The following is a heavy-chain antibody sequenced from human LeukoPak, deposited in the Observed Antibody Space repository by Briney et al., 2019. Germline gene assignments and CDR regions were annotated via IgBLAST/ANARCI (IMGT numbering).Heavy chain of an antibody. CDR3: ARGRSISDYYDSSGYYYPAYYYYGMDV. D-gene: IGHD3-22*01. CDR2: IYYSGST. Sequence: SETLSLTCTVSGGSISSYYWSWIRQPPGKGLEWIGYIYYSGSTNYNPSLKSRVTISVDTSKNQFSLKLSSVTAADTAVYYCARGRSISDYYDSSGYYYPAYYYYGMDVWGQGTTVTVSS. V-gene: IGHV4-59*01. J-gene: IGHJ6*02. CDR1: GGSISSYY.